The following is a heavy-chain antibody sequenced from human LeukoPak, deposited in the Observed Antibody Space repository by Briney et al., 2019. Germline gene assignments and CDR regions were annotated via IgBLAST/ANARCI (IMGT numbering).Heavy chain of an antibody. V-gene: IGHV3-30*02. Sequence: PGGSLRLSCAASGFTFNNYGMHWVRLAPGKGLEWVAFIRYDGSIKYYVDSVKGRFTVSRDNSKSTLYLQMNSLRAEVTAVYYCAKDVNVGGDYFDYWGQGTLVTVSS. CDR3: AKDVNVGGDYFDY. D-gene: IGHD3-10*01. J-gene: IGHJ4*02. CDR1: GFTFNNYG. CDR2: IRYDGSIK.